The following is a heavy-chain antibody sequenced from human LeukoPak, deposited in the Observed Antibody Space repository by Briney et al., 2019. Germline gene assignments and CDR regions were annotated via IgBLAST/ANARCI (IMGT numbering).Heavy chain of an antibody. D-gene: IGHD3-22*01. CDR3: ARDYYDSSGYYDY. V-gene: IGHV3-11*01. Sequence: PGGSLRLSCAASGFTFSDYYMSWIRQAPGKGLAWVSYISSSGSTIYYADSVKGRFTISRDNAKNSLYLQMNSLRAEDTAVYYCARDYYDSSGYYDYWGQGTLVTVSS. J-gene: IGHJ4*02. CDR1: GFTFSDYY. CDR2: ISSSGSTI.